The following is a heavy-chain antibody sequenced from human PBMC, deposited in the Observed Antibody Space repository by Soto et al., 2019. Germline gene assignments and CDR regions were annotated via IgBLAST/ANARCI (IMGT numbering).Heavy chain of an antibody. CDR3: AKDRVGIAARPGYFDY. D-gene: IGHD6-6*01. CDR1: GFPFSIYN. V-gene: IGHV3-23*01. J-gene: IGHJ4*02. Sequence: GGSLRLSCADFGFPFSIYNMSWVRQAPGKGLEWVSAISGSGGSTYYADSVKGRFTISRDNSKNTLYLQMNSLRAEDTAVYYCAKDRVGIAARPGYFDYWGQGTLVIVSS. CDR2: ISGSGGST.